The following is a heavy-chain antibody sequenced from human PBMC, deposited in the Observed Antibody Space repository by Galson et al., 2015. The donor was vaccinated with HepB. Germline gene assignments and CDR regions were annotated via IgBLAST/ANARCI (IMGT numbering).Heavy chain of an antibody. Sequence: SLRLSCAASGFTFSRCAMTWVRQAPGKGLEWISSIGGYGFDTYYADSVKGRFTISRDNSKNTVYLQMNSLRVDDTAVYFCAKGQPRTSIFGVVIMAWDYWGQGTLVTVSS. CDR3: AKGQPRTSIFGVVIMAWDY. CDR2: IGGYGFDT. D-gene: IGHD3-3*02. V-gene: IGHV3-23*01. J-gene: IGHJ4*02. CDR1: GFTFSRCA.